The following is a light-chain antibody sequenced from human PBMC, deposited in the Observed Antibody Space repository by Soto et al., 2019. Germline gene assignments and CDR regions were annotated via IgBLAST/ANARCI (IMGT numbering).Light chain of an antibody. CDR3: SSYAGSNNFV. V-gene: IGLV2-8*01. J-gene: IGLJ1*01. Sequence: QSALTQPPSASGSPEQSVTISRTGTSSDVGGYNYVSWYQQHPGKAPKLMIYEVSNRPSGVPDRFSGSKSGNTASLTVSGLQAEDEADYYCSSYAGSNNFVFGTGTKLTVL. CDR2: EVS. CDR1: SSDVGGYNY.